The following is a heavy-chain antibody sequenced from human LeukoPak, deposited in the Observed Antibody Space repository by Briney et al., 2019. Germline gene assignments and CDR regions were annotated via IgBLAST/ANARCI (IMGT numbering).Heavy chain of an antibody. CDR1: GYSISSGYY. Sequence: SETLSLTCTVSGYSISSGYYWGWIRQPPGKGLEWIGSISHSGSTYYNASLKSRVTISLDTSKNQFSLKLSSVAATDTAAYYCARGPYGGYSPFDYWGQGTLVTVSS. J-gene: IGHJ4*02. CDR3: ARGPYGGYSPFDY. V-gene: IGHV4-38-2*02. CDR2: ISHSGST. D-gene: IGHD4-23*01.